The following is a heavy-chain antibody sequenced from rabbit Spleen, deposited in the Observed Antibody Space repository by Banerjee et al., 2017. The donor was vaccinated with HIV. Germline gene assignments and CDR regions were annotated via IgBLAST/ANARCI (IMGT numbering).Heavy chain of an antibody. Sequence: QEQLVESGGGLVQPEGSLTLTCTASGFSFSSSYYMCWVRQAPGKGLEWIGCIYTYYGSTYYASWAKGRFTISKTSSTTVTLQMTRLTAADTATYFCARDTSSSFSSYGMDLWGQGTLVTVS. V-gene: IGHV1S45*01. CDR3: ARDTSSSFSSYGMDL. CDR2: IYTYYGST. D-gene: IGHD1-1*01. J-gene: IGHJ6*01. CDR1: GFSFSSSYY.